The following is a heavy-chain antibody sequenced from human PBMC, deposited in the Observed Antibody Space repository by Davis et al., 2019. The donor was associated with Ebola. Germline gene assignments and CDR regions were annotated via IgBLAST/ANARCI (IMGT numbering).Heavy chain of an antibody. CDR2: IYYSGST. Sequence: SETLSLTCTVSGGSISSSSYYWGWIRQPPGKGLEWIGSIYYSGSTYYNPSLKSRVTISVDTSKNQFSLKLSSVTAADTAVYYCARGDWEIYYYYGMDVWGQGTTVTVSS. J-gene: IGHJ6*02. V-gene: IGHV4-39*07. CDR3: ARGDWEIYYYYGMDV. D-gene: IGHD3-16*01. CDR1: GGSISSSSYY.